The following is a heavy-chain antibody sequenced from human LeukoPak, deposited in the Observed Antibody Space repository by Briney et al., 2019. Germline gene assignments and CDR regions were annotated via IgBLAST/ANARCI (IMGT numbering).Heavy chain of an antibody. CDR1: GFTFSDYY. V-gene: IGHV3-11*04. CDR2: ISSSGSTI. CDR3: ARAGITMIAPWYDY. D-gene: IGHD3-22*01. Sequence: GGSLRLSCAASGFTFSDYYMSWIRQAPGKGLEWVSYISSSGSTIYYADPVKGRFTISRDNAKNSLYPQMNSLRAEDTAVYYCARAGITMIAPWYDYWGQGTLVTVSS. J-gene: IGHJ4*02.